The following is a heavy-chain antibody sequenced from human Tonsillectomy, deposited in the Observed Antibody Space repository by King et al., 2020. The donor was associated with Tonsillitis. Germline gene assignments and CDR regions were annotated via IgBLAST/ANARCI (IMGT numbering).Heavy chain of an antibody. J-gene: IGHJ4*02. V-gene: IGHV3-7*01. CDR1: GFTFSRYW. CDR3: AGRYSTSSACCASSWKSSDH. Sequence: VQLVESGGGVVQPGGSLRLSCAASGFTFSRYWMTWVRQAPGKGLEWVANIKQDGSETYYVDSVKGRFTISRDNAKNSLYLQMNSLRAEDTAVYSCAGRYSTSSACCASSWKSSDHGGQGPVVTVSS. D-gene: IGHD2-8*01. CDR2: IKQDGSET.